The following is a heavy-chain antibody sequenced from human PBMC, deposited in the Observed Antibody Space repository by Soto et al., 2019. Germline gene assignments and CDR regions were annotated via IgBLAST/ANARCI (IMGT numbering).Heavy chain of an antibody. CDR1: GYTFTTYY. Sequence: KVSRTSSGYTFTTYYMHWVRHAPVQGLEWMGIFNPSGGSTSYAQKFQGRVTMTRDTSTSTVYMELSSLRSEDTAVYYCAREMERYCSSTSCPAGVAYWGQGTLVTVS. J-gene: IGHJ4*02. V-gene: IGHV1-46*01. D-gene: IGHD2-2*01. CDR2: FNPSGGST. CDR3: AREMERYCSSTSCPAGVAY.